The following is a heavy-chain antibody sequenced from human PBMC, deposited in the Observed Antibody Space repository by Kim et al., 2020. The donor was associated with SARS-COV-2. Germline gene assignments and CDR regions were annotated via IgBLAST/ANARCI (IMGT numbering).Heavy chain of an antibody. D-gene: IGHD3-16*01. CDR2: INHSGST. J-gene: IGHJ6*02. V-gene: IGHV4-34*01. Sequence: SETLSLTCAVYGGSFSDYNWSWIRQPPGKGLEWIGEINHSGSTRHSPSLKSRVSISVDTSKSQFSLRLKAMTAAATAVYYCARGRAGVVPAPVLGLGPFYDYYAMDVWGQGTAVAV. CDR3: ARGRAGVVPAPVLGLGPFYDYYAMDV. CDR1: GGSFSDYN.